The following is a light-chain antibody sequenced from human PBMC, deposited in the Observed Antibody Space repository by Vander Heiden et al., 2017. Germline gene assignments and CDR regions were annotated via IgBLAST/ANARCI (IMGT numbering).Light chain of an antibody. CDR3: QQSYSTLWT. CDR2: AAS. J-gene: IGKJ1*01. CDR1: QSISSH. V-gene: IGKV1-39*01. Sequence: IQMTQSPSPLSASVGDRVTITCRASQSISSHLNWYQQKPGKAPKLLIYAASNLQSGVPSRFSGSGSGTDFTLTISSLQPEDFTTYYCQQSYSTLWTFGQGTKVEIK.